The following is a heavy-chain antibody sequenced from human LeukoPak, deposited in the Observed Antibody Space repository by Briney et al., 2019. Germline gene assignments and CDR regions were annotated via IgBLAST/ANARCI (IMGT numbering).Heavy chain of an antibody. CDR3: AKEEGDYYYYYYYMDV. CDR2: INSGGSST. J-gene: IGHJ6*03. D-gene: IGHD4-17*01. CDR1: GFTFSSYW. V-gene: IGHV3-74*01. Sequence: GGSLRLSCAASGFTFSSYWMHWVRQAPGKGLVWVSRINSGGSSTSYADPVKGRFTISRDNAKNTLYLQMNSLRAEDTAVYYCAKEEGDYYYYYYYMDVWGKGTTVTISS.